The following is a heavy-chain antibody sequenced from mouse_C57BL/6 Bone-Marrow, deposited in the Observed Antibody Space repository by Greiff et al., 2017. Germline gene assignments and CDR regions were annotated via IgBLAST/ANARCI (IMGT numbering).Heavy chain of an antibody. CDR2: ISNGGGST. V-gene: IGHV5-12*01. CDR3: ARHGGSSPFAY. Sequence: EVHLVESGGGLVQPGGSLKLSCAASGFTFSDYYMYWVRQTPEKRLEWVAYISNGGGSTYYPDTVKGRFTISRDNAKNTLYLQMSRLKSEDTAMYYCARHGGSSPFAYWGQGTLVTVSA. J-gene: IGHJ3*01. CDR1: GFTFSDYY. D-gene: IGHD1-1*01.